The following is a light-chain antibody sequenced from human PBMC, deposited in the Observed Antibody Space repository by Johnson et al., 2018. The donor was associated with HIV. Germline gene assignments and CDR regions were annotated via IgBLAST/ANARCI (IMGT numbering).Light chain of an antibody. V-gene: IGLV1-51*01. CDR3: GTWDSRLSALYV. CDR2: DNN. J-gene: IGLJ1*01. Sequence: QSVLTQPPSVSAAPGQKVTISCSGSSSNIENNYVSWYQQLPGTAPKLLIYDNNKRPSGIPDRFSGSKSGTSATLGISGLRTGDEADYYCGTWDSRLSALYVFGTGTTLTVV. CDR1: SSNIENNY.